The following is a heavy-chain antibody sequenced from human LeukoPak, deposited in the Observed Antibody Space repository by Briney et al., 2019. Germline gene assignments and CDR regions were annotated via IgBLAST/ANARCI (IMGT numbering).Heavy chain of an antibody. CDR2: INEDGSTT. CDR1: GFTFSNFW. CDR3: VRDLGGRSGH. Sequence: TGGSLRLSCAASGFTFSNFWMHWVRQAPGKGLVWVSRINEDGSTTNHADSVKGRFTISRDNAKNTLYMQMNSLRAEDTAVYYCVRDLGGRSGHWGQGTLVTVSS. D-gene: IGHD1-26*01. J-gene: IGHJ4*02. V-gene: IGHV3-74*01.